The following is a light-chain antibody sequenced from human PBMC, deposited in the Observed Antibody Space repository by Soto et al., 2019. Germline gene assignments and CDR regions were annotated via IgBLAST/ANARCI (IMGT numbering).Light chain of an antibody. CDR1: QSVSSSY. V-gene: IGKV3-20*01. J-gene: IGKJ1*01. Sequence: IVLKQSPATLSLYHGTRATLCCRASQSVSSSYLAWYQQKPGQVPRVLIHGASTRATGIADRFSGSGSGTDFTLTISRLEPEDSAVYYCQQYGTSPRPFGQGTKV. CDR2: GAS. CDR3: QQYGTSPRP.